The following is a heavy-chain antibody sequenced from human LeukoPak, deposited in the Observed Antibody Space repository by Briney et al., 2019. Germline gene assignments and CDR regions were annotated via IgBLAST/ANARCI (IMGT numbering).Heavy chain of an antibody. CDR2: ISSTGGTT. D-gene: IGHD6-19*01. Sequence: GGSLRLSCAASGITFSSYGMSWVRQAPGKGLEWVSSISSTGGTTYYADSVKGRFTISRDNSKNTLYLQMNSLRAEDTAVYYCARGPRTYSSAWYVFDYWGQGTLVTVSS. CDR3: ARGPRTYSSAWYVFDY. CDR1: GITFSSYG. V-gene: IGHV3-23*01. J-gene: IGHJ4*02.